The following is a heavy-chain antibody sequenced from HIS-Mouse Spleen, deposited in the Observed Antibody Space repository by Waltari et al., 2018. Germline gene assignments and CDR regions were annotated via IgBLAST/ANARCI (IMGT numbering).Heavy chain of an antibody. CDR2: YYSGGT. Sequence: QVQLQESGPGLVKPSETLSLTCTVSGGSISSYYWSWIRQPPGKGLEWIGYYSGGTNYTPSLKSRVPISVDTSKNQFSLKLSSVTAADTAVYYCARAARDLLLPRYFDLWGRGTLVTVSS. V-gene: IGHV4-59*01. CDR3: ARAARDLLLPRYFDL. J-gene: IGHJ2*01. CDR1: GGSISSYY.